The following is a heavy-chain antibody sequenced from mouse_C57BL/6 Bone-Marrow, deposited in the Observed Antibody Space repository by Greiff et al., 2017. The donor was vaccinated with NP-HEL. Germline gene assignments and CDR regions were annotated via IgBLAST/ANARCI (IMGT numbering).Heavy chain of an antibody. D-gene: IGHD1-1*01. Sequence: QVQLQQSGPELVKPGASVKISCKASGYAFSSSWMNWVKQRPGKGLEWIGRIYPGDGDTNYNGKFKGKATLTAAKSSRPADMQLSSLTSEDSAVYFCARGRYYGTNFYYAMDYGGQGTSVTVSS. CDR1: GYAFSSSW. V-gene: IGHV1-82*01. CDR2: IYPGDGDT. J-gene: IGHJ4*01. CDR3: ARGRYYGTNFYYAMDY.